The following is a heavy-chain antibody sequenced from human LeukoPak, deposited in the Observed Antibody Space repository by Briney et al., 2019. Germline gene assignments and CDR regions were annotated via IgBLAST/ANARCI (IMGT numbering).Heavy chain of an antibody. J-gene: IGHJ3*02. D-gene: IGHD2-2*01. CDR1: GFTVSTNY. CDR2: FYRDGIT. V-gene: IGHV3-53*05. CDR3: ARDTLLSSTSGGAFDI. Sequence: GGSLRLSCAASGFTVSTNYMSWVRQAPGKGLEWVSVFYRDGITYYADSVKGRFTISRDNSKNTLYLQMNSLRAEDTAVYYCARDTLLSSTSGGAFDIWGQGTMVTVSS.